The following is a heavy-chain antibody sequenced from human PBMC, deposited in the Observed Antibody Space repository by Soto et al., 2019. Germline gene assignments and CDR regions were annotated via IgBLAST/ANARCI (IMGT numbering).Heavy chain of an antibody. D-gene: IGHD1-1*01. CDR2: ISGSGGDT. V-gene: IGHV3-23*01. Sequence: WGYLRLSCAAFGFTFSSYTMRWVRQAPGKGLEWVSTISGSGGDTYYADSVKGRFTISRDNSKNTLYLQMNSLLAEDTAIYYCVKKVSTRPTGAFDFWGRGTMVTVSS. J-gene: IGHJ3*01. CDR3: VKKVSTRPTGAFDF. CDR1: GFTFSSYT.